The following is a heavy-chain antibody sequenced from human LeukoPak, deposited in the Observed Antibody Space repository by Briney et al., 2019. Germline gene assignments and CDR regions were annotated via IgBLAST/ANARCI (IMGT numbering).Heavy chain of an antibody. J-gene: IGHJ4*02. CDR1: GFTFSSCA. CDR3: ARMREYSGNSYPNFDY. Sequence: QPGASLRLSCAASGFTFSSCAMSWVRQAPGKWLERVSTITGGGGTTYYADSVKGRFTISRDTSKNTLFLQMNSLRAEDTAVYYCARMREYSGNSYPNFDYWGQGTLVTVSS. V-gene: IGHV3-23*01. D-gene: IGHD1-26*01. CDR2: ITGGGGTT.